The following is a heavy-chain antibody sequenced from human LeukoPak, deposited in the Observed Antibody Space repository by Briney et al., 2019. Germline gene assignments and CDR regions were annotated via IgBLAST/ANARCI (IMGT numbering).Heavy chain of an antibody. Sequence: GGSLRLSCAASGFTFDDYGMSWVRQAPGKGLEWVSGINWNGGSTGYAASVKRRFTISRDNARNSLYLQMNSLRAEDTALYYCARLYCSGGSCYSDYYYYMDVWGKGTTVTVSS. CDR3: ARLYCSGGSCYSDYYYYMDV. CDR1: GFTFDDYG. V-gene: IGHV3-20*04. J-gene: IGHJ6*03. CDR2: INWNGGST. D-gene: IGHD2-15*01.